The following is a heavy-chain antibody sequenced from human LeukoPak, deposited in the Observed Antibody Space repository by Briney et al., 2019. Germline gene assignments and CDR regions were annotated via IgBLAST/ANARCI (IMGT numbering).Heavy chain of an antibody. V-gene: IGHV4-39*01. J-gene: IGHJ3*02. D-gene: IGHD3-3*01. CDR1: GGSISSSSYY. Sequence: SETLSLTCTVSGGSISSSSYYWGWIRQPPGKGLEWIGSIYYSGSTYYNPSLKSRVTISVDTSKNLFSLKLSSVTAADTAVYYCAGPRREWFSSNGAFDIWGQGTMVTVSS. CDR2: IYYSGST. CDR3: AGPRREWFSSNGAFDI.